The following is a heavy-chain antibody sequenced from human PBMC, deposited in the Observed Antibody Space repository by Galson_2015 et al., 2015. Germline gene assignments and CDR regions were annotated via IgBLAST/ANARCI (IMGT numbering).Heavy chain of an antibody. J-gene: IGHJ4*02. D-gene: IGHD4-17*01. Sequence: SVKVSCKASGFTFTSSAVQWVRQARGQRLEWIGWIVVGSGNTKYAQKFQERVTITRDKSTSTAYMVLSSLRASDTAMYYCARHNGDYGGTSPLDFWGQGTLVTVSS. CDR2: IVVGSGNT. CDR3: ARHNGDYGGTSPLDF. V-gene: IGHV1-58*01. CDR1: GFTFTSSA.